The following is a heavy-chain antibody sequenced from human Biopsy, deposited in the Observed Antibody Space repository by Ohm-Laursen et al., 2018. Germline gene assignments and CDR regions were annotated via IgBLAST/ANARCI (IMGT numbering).Heavy chain of an antibody. V-gene: IGHV3-23*01. CDR2: ISHGGDST. CDR1: GFLFNNYA. Sequence: SLRLSCTASGFLFNNYAVTWVRQAPGKGLEWVSSISHGGDSTYYADSVKGRFTISRDNFENTLYLQLRSPRVEDSAIYYCAKDRVGGTAAPNVLDSWGQGTLVTVSS. D-gene: IGHD1-1*01. CDR3: AKDRVGGTAAPNVLDS. J-gene: IGHJ4*02.